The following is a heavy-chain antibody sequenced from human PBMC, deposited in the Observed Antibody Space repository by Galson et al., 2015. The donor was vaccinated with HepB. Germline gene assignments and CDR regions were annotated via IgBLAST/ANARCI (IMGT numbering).Heavy chain of an antibody. CDR3: AKSGPWVGATSGAFDI. V-gene: IGHV3-30*18. Sequence: SLRLSCAASGFTFSSYGMHWVRQAPGKGLEWVAVISNDRSNKYYADSVKGRFTISRDNSKNTLYLQMNRLRAEDTAVYYCAKSGPWVGATSGAFDIWDQGTMVTVSS. CDR2: ISNDRSNK. D-gene: IGHD1-26*01. CDR1: GFTFSSYG. J-gene: IGHJ3*02.